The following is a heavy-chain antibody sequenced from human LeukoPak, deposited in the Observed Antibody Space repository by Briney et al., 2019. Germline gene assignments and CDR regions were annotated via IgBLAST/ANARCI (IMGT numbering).Heavy chain of an antibody. Sequence: GGSLRLSCAASGFTFSSYAMSWVRQAPGQGLEWVSAISGSGGSTYYADSVKGRFTISRDNSKNTLYLQMNSLRAEDTAVYYCAKALPAYYDFWSGYWEEPRESNHAFDIWGQGTMVTVSS. J-gene: IGHJ3*02. CDR1: GFTFSSYA. CDR2: ISGSGGST. V-gene: IGHV3-23*01. D-gene: IGHD3-3*01. CDR3: AKALPAYYDFWSGYWEEPRESNHAFDI.